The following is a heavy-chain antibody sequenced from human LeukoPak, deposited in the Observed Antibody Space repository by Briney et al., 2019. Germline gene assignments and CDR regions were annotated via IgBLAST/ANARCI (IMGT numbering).Heavy chain of an antibody. CDR3: ARGGDYPSDY. CDR2: INSGGSST. D-gene: IGHD4-17*01. Sequence: GGSLRLSCAASGFTFSSYWMHWVRQVPGKGLVWVSRINSGGSSTSHADSVKGRFTISRDNAKNTLYLQMNSLRAEDTAVYYCARGGDYPSDYWGQGTLVTASS. V-gene: IGHV3-74*01. J-gene: IGHJ4*02. CDR1: GFTFSSYW.